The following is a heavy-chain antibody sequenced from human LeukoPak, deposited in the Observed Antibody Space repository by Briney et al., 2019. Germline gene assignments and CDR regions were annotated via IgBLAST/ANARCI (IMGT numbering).Heavy chain of an antibody. CDR2: INPSSGGT. D-gene: IGHD3-3*01. Sequence: ASVKVSCKASGYDFIGYYMHWVRQAPGQGLEWMGWINPSSGGTNYAQKFQGRVTMTRDTSISTAYMELSRLRSDDTAVYYCARLTYYDFWSGYNYAFDIWGQGTMVTVSS. V-gene: IGHV1-2*02. CDR3: ARLTYYDFWSGYNYAFDI. CDR1: GYDFIGYY. J-gene: IGHJ3*02.